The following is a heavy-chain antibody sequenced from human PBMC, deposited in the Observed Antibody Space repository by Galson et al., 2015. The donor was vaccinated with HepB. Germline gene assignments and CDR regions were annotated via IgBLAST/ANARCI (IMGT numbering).Heavy chain of an antibody. Sequence: SLRLSCAASGFTFSSYSMNWVRQAPGKGLEWVSSISSSSSYIYYADSVKGRFTISRDNAKNSLYLQMNSLRAEDTAVYYCARDNGGQQLVVDYGMDVWGQGTTVTVSS. D-gene: IGHD6-13*01. V-gene: IGHV3-21*01. CDR1: GFTFSSYS. CDR3: ARDNGGQQLVVDYGMDV. J-gene: IGHJ6*02. CDR2: ISSSSSYI.